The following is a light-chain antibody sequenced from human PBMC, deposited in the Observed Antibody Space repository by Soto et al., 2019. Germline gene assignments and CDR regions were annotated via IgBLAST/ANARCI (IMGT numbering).Light chain of an antibody. Sequence: QLVLTHPPSVSGAPGQRVTISCTGSSSNIGAGHAVHWYQQLPGTSPKLLIHSNNNRPSGVPDRFSGSKSGTSASLAIAGLKADDEADYYCQSYDPTLRTSLFGGGTKRTVL. CDR2: SNN. CDR1: SSNIGAGHA. J-gene: IGLJ3*02. V-gene: IGLV1-40*01. CDR3: QSYDPTLRTSL.